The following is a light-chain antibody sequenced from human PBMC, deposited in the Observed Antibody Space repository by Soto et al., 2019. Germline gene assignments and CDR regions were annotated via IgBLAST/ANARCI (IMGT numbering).Light chain of an antibody. J-gene: IGKJ1*01. CDR2: EAS. Sequence: DIQMTQSPSTLSAFVGDRVIITCRTSQSISGWLAWYQQKPGKAPKLLIYEASNLESGVPSRFSGSGSGTEFTLTIGGLQPDDFATYYCQQSYSTPPGTFGQGTKVDIK. V-gene: IGKV1-5*01. CDR1: QSISGW. CDR3: QQSYSTPPGT.